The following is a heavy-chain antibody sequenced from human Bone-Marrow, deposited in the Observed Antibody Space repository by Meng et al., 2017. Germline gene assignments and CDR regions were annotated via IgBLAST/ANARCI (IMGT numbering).Heavy chain of an antibody. V-gene: IGHV3-33*01. Sequence: GGGWGGVGQPGGSLGASVCGVWLHFRKYGMPWVRQGPGKGPGGVAVLWYDGKNKYYADSVKGRFTLSRDKSKDTADLQKNSLRAEDTGGYYCARGGDYWGQGTLVTVSS. CDR2: LWYDGKNK. CDR3: ARGGDY. CDR1: LHFRKYG. J-gene: IGHJ4*02. D-gene: IGHD5-12*01.